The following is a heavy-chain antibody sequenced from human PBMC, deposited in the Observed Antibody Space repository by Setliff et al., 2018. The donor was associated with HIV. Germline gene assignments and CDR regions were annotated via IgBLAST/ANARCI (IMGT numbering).Heavy chain of an antibody. CDR3: ASGDNFWSGSYY. D-gene: IGHD3-3*01. CDR2: INHSGSN. CDR1: GGSFSGYY. J-gene: IGHJ4*02. V-gene: IGHV4-34*01. Sequence: PSETLSLTCAVYGGSFSGYYWSWIRQPPGKGLEWIGEINHSGSNNYNPSLKSRVTLSVDTSKTQFSLQMSSVTAADTAVYYCASGDNFWSGSYYWGQGTLVTVSS.